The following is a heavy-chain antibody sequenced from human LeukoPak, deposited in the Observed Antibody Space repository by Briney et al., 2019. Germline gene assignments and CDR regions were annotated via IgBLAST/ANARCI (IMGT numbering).Heavy chain of an antibody. CDR2: IYYSGST. Sequence: PSETLSLTRTVSGGSVSSGSYYWSWIRQPPGKGLEWIGYIYYSGSTNYNPSLKSRVTISVDTFKNQFSLKLSSVTAADTAVYYCARDSFGTGTGTTQGMDVWGKGTTVTVSS. J-gene: IGHJ6*04. CDR1: GGSVSSGSYY. V-gene: IGHV4-61*01. CDR3: ARDSFGTGTGTTQGMDV. D-gene: IGHD1-1*01.